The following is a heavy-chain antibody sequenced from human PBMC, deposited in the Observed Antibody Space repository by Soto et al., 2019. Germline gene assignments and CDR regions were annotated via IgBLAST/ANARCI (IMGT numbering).Heavy chain of an antibody. V-gene: IGHV4-34*01. Sequence: SETLSLTCAVYGGSFSGYYWTWIRQPPGTGLEWIGEINHSGSTNYNPSLKSRVTISVDTSKNQFSLKLSSVSAADTAVYYCGRAHRDLQQLVHYYYSMDVWGQRTTVTVSS. CDR3: GRAHRDLQQLVHYYYSMDV. CDR1: GGSFSGYY. J-gene: IGHJ6*02. CDR2: INHSGST. D-gene: IGHD6-13*01.